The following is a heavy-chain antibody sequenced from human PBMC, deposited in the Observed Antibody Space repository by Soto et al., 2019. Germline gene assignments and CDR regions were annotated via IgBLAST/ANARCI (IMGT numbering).Heavy chain of an antibody. Sequence: ASVKVSCKASGGTFSSYAISWVRQAPGQGLEWMGWINPNSGGTNYAQKFQGWVTMTRDTSISTAYMELSRLRSDDTAVYYCARGGLQGKYFDYWGQGTLVTVSS. V-gene: IGHV1-2*04. CDR3: ARGGLQGKYFDY. CDR1: GGTFSSYA. D-gene: IGHD4-4*01. CDR2: INPNSGGT. J-gene: IGHJ4*02.